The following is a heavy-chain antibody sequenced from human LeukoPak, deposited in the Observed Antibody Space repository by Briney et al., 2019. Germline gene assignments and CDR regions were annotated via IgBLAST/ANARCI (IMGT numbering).Heavy chain of an antibody. CDR2: INPNSGGT. D-gene: IGHD4-17*01. J-gene: IGHJ4*02. Sequence: ASVKVSCKASGYTFTGYYMHWVRQAPGQGLQWMGWINPNSGGTDYAQKFQGRVTMTRDTSISTAYMELSRLRSDDTAVYYCARGSPPTVTPFDYWGQGTLVTVSS. CDR3: ARGSPPTVTPFDY. V-gene: IGHV1-2*02. CDR1: GYTFTGYY.